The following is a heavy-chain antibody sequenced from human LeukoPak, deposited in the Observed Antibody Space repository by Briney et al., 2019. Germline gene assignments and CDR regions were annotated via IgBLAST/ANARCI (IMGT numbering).Heavy chain of an antibody. V-gene: IGHV3-43*02. CDR1: AFTFDDYA. CDR3: AKDGYGDYAAYSDY. Sequence: VGSLRLSCAASAFTFDDYAMHWVRQAPGKGLEWVSLISGDGGSTYYADSVKGRFTISRDNSKNSLYLQMNTLRTEDTALYYCAKDGYGDYAAYSDYWGQGTLVTVSS. CDR2: ISGDGGST. D-gene: IGHD4-17*01. J-gene: IGHJ4*02.